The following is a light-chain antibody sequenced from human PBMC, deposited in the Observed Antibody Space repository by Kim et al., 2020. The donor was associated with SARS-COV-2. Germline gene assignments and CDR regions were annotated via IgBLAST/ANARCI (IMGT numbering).Light chain of an antibody. Sequence: SYELTQPPSVSVAPGKTARITCGGNNIGSKSVHWYQQKPGQAPVLVIYYDSDRPSGIPERFSGSNSGNTATLTISRVEAGDEADYYCQVWDRSSDHFYV. V-gene: IGLV3-21*04. CDR1: NIGSKS. CDR2: YDS. CDR3: QVWDRSSDHFYV. J-gene: IGLJ1*01.